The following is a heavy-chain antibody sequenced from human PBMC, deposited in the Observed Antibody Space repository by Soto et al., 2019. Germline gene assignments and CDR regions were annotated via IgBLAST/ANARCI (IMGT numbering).Heavy chain of an antibody. CDR1: GITITSYN. V-gene: IGHV3-23*01. Sequence: GGYLGLSCAASGITITSYNMTGVRQAPGKGLEWVSAISGSGGSTYYADSVKGRFTISRDNSKNTLYLQMNSLRAEDTAVYYCAQRLVPAAPWGQGTLVTVSS. CDR3: AQRLVPAAP. CDR2: ISGSGGST. J-gene: IGHJ5*02. D-gene: IGHD2-2*01.